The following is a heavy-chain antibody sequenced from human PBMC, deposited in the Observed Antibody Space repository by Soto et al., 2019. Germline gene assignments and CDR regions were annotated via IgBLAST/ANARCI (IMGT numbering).Heavy chain of an antibody. V-gene: IGHV4-30-2*01. CDR3: TTQGFGGLHGLVDV. CDR1: GGSISSGCYS. D-gene: IGHD3-10*01. J-gene: IGHJ6*02. CDR2: MYHSGST. Sequence: SETLSLTCAVSGGSISSGCYSWSWIRQPPGKGLEWIGYMYHSGSTYYNPSLKSRVSISVDTSKNQFSLKLTSVTAADTAVYYCTTQGFGGLHGLVDVWGQGTTVTVSS.